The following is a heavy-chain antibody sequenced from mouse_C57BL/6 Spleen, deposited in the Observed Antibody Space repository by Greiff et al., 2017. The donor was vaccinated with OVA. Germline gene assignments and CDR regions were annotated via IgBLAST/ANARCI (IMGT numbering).Heavy chain of an antibody. Sequence: VQLQESGAELVRPGASVTLSCKASGYTFTDYEMHWVKQTPVHGLEWIGAIDPETGGTAYNQKFKGKAILTADKSSSTAYMELRSLTSEDSAVYYCTRDYYYGSRGAWFAYWGQGTLVTVSA. J-gene: IGHJ3*01. V-gene: IGHV1-15*01. CDR1: GYTFTDYE. CDR2: IDPETGGT. D-gene: IGHD1-1*01. CDR3: TRDYYYGSRGAWFAY.